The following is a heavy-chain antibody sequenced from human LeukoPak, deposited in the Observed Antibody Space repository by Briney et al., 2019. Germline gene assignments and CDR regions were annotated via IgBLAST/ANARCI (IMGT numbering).Heavy chain of an antibody. Sequence: GGSLRLSCAASGFTFSSYGMHWVRQALGKGLEWVAFIRYDGSNKYYADSVKGRFTISRDNSKNTLYLQMNSLRAEDTAVYYCAKDIITMIVVVIPYFGYWGQGTLVTVSS. CDR1: GFTFSSYG. V-gene: IGHV3-30*02. CDR2: IRYDGSNK. CDR3: AKDIITMIVVVIPYFGY. J-gene: IGHJ4*02. D-gene: IGHD3-22*01.